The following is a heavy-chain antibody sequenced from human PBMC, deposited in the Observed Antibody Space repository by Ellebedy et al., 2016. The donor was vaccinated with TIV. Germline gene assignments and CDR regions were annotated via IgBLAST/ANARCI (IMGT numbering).Heavy chain of an antibody. CDR1: GYTLTELS. D-gene: IGHD6-13*01. Sequence: AASVKVSCKVSGYTLTELSMHWVRQAPGKGLEWTGGFDPEDGETIYAQKFQGRVTMTEDTSTDTAYMELSRLRSEDTAVYYCATGAIRGSSWYLGYFDYWGQGTLVTVSS. V-gene: IGHV1-24*01. CDR3: ATGAIRGSSWYLGYFDY. J-gene: IGHJ4*02. CDR2: FDPEDGET.